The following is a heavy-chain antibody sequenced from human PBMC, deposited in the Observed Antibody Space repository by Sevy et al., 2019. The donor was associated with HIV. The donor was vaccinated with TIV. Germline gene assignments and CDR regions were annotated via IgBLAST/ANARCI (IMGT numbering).Heavy chain of an antibody. Sequence: GGSLRLSCAASGFTFSTYGMNWVRQAPGKGLEWISYISPTSGDIYYADSVRGRFTVSRDNVGNSMYLQMNGLTDEDTALYYCARVVWGSYSYDDIWGQGTLVTVSS. V-gene: IGHV3-48*02. CDR2: ISPTSGDI. CDR3: ARVVWGSYSYDDI. D-gene: IGHD3-16*02. CDR1: GFTFSTYG. J-gene: IGHJ4*02.